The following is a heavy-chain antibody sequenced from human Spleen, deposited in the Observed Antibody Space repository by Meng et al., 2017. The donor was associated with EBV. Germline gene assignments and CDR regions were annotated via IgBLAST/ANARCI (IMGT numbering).Heavy chain of an antibody. J-gene: IGHJ2*01. CDR2: LNTNTGNP. Sequence: QVQQVTSGSEFKKPGASVKVSCTTSGFSFSKYTLNWVRQAPGQGLEWLGRLNTNTGNPTYAQAFTGRFVLSLDTSVNTAYLEISSLEAEDTAVYYCVRENDYGGNFWYFDLWGRGTLVTVSS. V-gene: IGHV7-4-1*02. D-gene: IGHD4-23*01. CDR3: VRENDYGGNFWYFDL. CDR1: GFSFSKYT.